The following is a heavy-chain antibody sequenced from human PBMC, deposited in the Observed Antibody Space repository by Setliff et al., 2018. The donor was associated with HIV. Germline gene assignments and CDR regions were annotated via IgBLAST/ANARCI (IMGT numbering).Heavy chain of an antibody. CDR1: GDTDFY. CDR2: IYTSRGT. V-gene: IGHV4-4*09. J-gene: IGHJ4*02. CDR3: ARSPSYRSSWEYYFDY. Sequence: SETLSLTCTVSGDTDFYWNWLRQTPGKGLEWIGYIYTSRGTNYNHSLRTRVIISVDTSNQFSLKLSSVTAADAAVYYCARSPSYRSSWEYYFDYWGQGILVTVSS. D-gene: IGHD6-13*01.